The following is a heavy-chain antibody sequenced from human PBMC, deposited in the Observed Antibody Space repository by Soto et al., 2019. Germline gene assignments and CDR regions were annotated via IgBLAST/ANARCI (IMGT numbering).Heavy chain of an antibody. CDR2: INPNSGGT. Sequence: QVQLVQSGAEVKKPGASVKVSCKASGYTFTGYYMHWVRQAPGQGLEWMGWINPNSGGTNYAQKFQGWVTMTRDTAISTAYMALSRLRSDDTAVYYCAGDLLRGHYYGMDVWGQGTTVTVSS. J-gene: IGHJ6*02. CDR1: GYTFTGYY. D-gene: IGHD1-26*01. CDR3: AGDLLRGHYYGMDV. V-gene: IGHV1-2*04.